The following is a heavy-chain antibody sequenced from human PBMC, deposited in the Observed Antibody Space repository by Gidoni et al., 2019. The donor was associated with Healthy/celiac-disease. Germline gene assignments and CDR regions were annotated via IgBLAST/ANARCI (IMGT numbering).Heavy chain of an antibody. Sequence: QVQLVQSGAEVKKPGASVKVSCKASGYTFTSYYMPWVRQAPGQGLEWMGIINPSGGSTSYAQKFQGRVTMTRDTSTSTVYMELSSLRSEDTAVYYCAREGDWNYYDSSGYKGSFDYWGQGTLVTVSS. D-gene: IGHD3-22*01. CDR1: GYTFTSYY. V-gene: IGHV1-46*01. CDR3: AREGDWNYYDSSGYKGSFDY. CDR2: INPSGGST. J-gene: IGHJ4*02.